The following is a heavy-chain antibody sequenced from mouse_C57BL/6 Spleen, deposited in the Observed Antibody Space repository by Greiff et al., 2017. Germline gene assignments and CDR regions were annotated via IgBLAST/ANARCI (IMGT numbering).Heavy chain of an antibody. V-gene: IGHV1-80*01. CDR2: IYPGDGDT. CDR3: ARGDSNYAMDY. Sequence: QVQLQQSGAELVKPGASVKISCKASGYAFSSYWMNWVMQRPGKGLEWIGQIYPGDGDTNYNGKFKGKATLTADKSSSTAYMQLSSLTSEDSAVYFCARGDSNYAMDYWGQGTSVTVAS. CDR1: GYAFSSYW. J-gene: IGHJ4*01. D-gene: IGHD2-5*01.